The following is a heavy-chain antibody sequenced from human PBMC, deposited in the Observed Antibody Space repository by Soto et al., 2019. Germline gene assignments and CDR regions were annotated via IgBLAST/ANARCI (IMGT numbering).Heavy chain of an antibody. CDR1: AFDSKT. J-gene: IGHJ4*02. CDR2: IISIINLV. Sequence: QVRLVQSGAEVMKPGSSVKVSCKASAFDSKTISWVRQAPGQGLEWMGRIISIINLVNYARNFQGRVTITADKSTNTAYMELSSLRSEDTAVYYCAIIRDDYWGQGTLVTVTS. V-gene: IGHV1-69*02. CDR3: AIIRDDY.